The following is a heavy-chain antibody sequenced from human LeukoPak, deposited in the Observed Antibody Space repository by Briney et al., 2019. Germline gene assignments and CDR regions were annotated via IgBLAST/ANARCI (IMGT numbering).Heavy chain of an antibody. Sequence: ASVKGSCNASGYTLSGSYMHWVRQAPGQWLGGIGFINPTSGVTKYAEKFQGRVTMPRDTSINKVYMEMSGMRSDDTAVYYCARDMYGETYGHWGQGTLVTVSS. CDR3: ARDMYGETYGH. J-gene: IGHJ4*02. D-gene: IGHD4-17*01. V-gene: IGHV1-2*02. CDR2: INPTSGVT. CDR1: GYTLSGSY.